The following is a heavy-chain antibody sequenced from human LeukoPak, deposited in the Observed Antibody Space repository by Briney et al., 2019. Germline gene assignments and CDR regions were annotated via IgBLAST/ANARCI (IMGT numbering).Heavy chain of an antibody. CDR2: IYTSGST. V-gene: IGHV4-61*02. CDR3: ARDNTWEPGAFDI. CDR1: GGSISSGSYY. Sequence: SQTLSLTCTVSGGSISSGSYYWSWIRQPAGKGLEWIGRIYTSGSTNYNPSLKSRVTISVDTSKNQFSLKLSSVTAADTAVYYCARDNTWEPGAFDIWGQGTMVTVSS. J-gene: IGHJ3*02. D-gene: IGHD1-26*01.